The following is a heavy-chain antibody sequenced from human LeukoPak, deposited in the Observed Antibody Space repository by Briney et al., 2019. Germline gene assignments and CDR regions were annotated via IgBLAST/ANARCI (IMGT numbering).Heavy chain of an antibody. D-gene: IGHD3-22*01. CDR1: GYTFTSYD. V-gene: IGHV1-8*02. J-gene: IGHJ3*02. CDR3: ARPRDSSSDGAFDI. CDR2: MNPNSGNT. Sequence: ASVKVSCKTSGYTFTSYDINWVRQATGQGLEWMGWMNPNSGNTGYAQKFQGRVTMTRNTSISTAYLQWSSLKASDTAMYYCARPRDSSSDGAFDIWGQGTMVTVSS.